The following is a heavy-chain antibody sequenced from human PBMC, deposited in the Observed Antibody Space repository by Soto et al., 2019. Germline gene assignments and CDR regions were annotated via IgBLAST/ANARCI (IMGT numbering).Heavy chain of an antibody. J-gene: IGHJ3*01. CDR2: ISSGSEYI. CDR1: GFTFSTTG. Sequence: PGGSLRLSCAASGFTFSTTGMNWVRQAPGKGLEWVSSISSGSEYIFHADSVKGRLTTSRDNAKNSLYLQMNSLRAEDTAVYYCARELGYCSGGSCYMDGAFDFWGQGTMVTVSS. V-gene: IGHV3-21*01. D-gene: IGHD2-15*01. CDR3: ARELGYCSGGSCYMDGAFDF.